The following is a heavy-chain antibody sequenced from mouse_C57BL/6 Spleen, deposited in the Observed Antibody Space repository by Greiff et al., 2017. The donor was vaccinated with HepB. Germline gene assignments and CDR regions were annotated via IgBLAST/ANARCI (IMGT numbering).Heavy chain of an antibody. CDR3: ARFRRDDAMDY. CDR1: GYTFTDYY. V-gene: IGHV1-76*01. J-gene: IGHJ4*01. CDR2: IYPGSGNT. Sequence: QVQLQQSGAELVRPGASVKLSCKASGYTFTDYYINWVKQRPGQGLEWIARIYPGSGNTYYNEKFKGKATLTAEKSSSTAYMQLSSLTSEDSAVYFCARFRRDDAMDYWGQGTSVTVSS.